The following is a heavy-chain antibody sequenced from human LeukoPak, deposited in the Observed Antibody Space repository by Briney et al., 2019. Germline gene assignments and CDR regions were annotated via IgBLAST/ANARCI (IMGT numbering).Heavy chain of an antibody. D-gene: IGHD3-3*01. CDR1: GFTFSSYA. J-gene: IGHJ3*02. V-gene: IGHV3-23*01. CDR3: AKVPVFSLTISEVVTDDAFDI. CDR2: ISGSGGST. Sequence: RTGGSLGLSCAASGFTFSSYAMSWVRQAPGKGLEWVSAISGSGGSTYYADSVKGRFTISRDNSKNTLYLQMNSLRAEDTAVYYCAKVPVFSLTISEVVTDDAFDIWGQGTIVTVSS.